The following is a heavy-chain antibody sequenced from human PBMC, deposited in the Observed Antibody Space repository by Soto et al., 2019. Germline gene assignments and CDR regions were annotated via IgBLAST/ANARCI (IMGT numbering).Heavy chain of an antibody. CDR3: ARDSVYYYDSSGYYYQYFDY. Sequence: SETLSLTCDVSGDTISTGGYTWAWIRQPPGKALEWIGHTYHSGNPYYNPSLKSRVIISVDRSKNQFSLKVRSVTAADTAVYYCARDSVYYYDSSGYYYQYFDYWGQGTLVTVSS. D-gene: IGHD3-22*01. CDR2: TYHSGNP. V-gene: IGHV4-30-2*01. J-gene: IGHJ4*02. CDR1: GDTISTGGYT.